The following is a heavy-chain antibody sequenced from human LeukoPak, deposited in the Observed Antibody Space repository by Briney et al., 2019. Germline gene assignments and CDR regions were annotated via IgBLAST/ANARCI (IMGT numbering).Heavy chain of an antibody. CDR2: IRYDGSNK. D-gene: IGHD6-19*01. Sequence: GGSLRLSCAASGFTFSSYGMHWARQAPGKGLEWVAFIRYDGSNKYYADSVKGRFTISRDNSKNTLYLQMNSLRAEDTAVYYCAKVNSSGWYYFDYWGQGTLVTVSS. V-gene: IGHV3-30*02. CDR1: GFTFSSYG. CDR3: AKVNSSGWYYFDY. J-gene: IGHJ4*02.